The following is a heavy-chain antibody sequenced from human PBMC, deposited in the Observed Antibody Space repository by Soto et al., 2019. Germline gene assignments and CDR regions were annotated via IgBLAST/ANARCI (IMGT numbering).Heavy chain of an antibody. CDR1: GGSISSYY. J-gene: IGHJ4*02. D-gene: IGHD5-18*01. CDR2: IYYSGST. V-gene: IGHV4-59*01. Sequence: SETLSLTCTVSGGSISSYYWSWIRQPPGKGLEWIGYIYYSGSTNYNPSLKSRVTISVDTSKNQFSLKLSSVTAADTAVYYCARGVYSYGNLGYIDYWGQGTLVSVSS. CDR3: ARGVYSYGNLGYIDY.